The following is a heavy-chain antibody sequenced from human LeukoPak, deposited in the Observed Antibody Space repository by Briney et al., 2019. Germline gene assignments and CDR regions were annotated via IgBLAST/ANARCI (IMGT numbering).Heavy chain of an antibody. CDR2: VHGSGDST. Sequence: GGSLRLSCAASGFTFRNYAMTWVRQAPGKGLEWVSTVHGSGDSTFYADSVKGRFTISRDNSKNTLYLQMSSLRAEDTAAYYCAKGGFFSSFDPWGQGTLVTVSS. CDR1: GFTFRNYA. J-gene: IGHJ5*02. V-gene: IGHV3-23*01. D-gene: IGHD3-16*01. CDR3: AKGGFFSSFDP.